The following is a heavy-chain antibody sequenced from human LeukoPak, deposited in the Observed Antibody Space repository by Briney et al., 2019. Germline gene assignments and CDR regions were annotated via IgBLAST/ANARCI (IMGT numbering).Heavy chain of an antibody. Sequence: GGSLRLSCAASGFAFSSYWMAWVRLTPGKGLEWVAHIKGDGSERYYVDSVKGRFTISRDNAEISLSLQMNSLGAEDTAVYYCARVLPYGSGIQDHWGQGTLVTVSS. CDR1: GFAFSSYW. CDR3: ARVLPYGSGIQDH. CDR2: IKGDGSER. D-gene: IGHD3-10*01. J-gene: IGHJ4*02. V-gene: IGHV3-7*04.